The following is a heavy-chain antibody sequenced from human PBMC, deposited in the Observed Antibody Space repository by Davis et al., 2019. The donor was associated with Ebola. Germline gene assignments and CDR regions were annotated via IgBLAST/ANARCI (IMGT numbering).Heavy chain of an antibody. CDR1: GYTFTGYD. J-gene: IGHJ4*02. Sequence: AASVKVSCKASGYTFTGYDINWVRQATGQGLEWMGWMNPNSGNTGYAQKFQGRFTMTRENSMSTAYMELSSLRSEDTAVYFCARGGVAYSDLDYWGQGTLVAVSS. CDR3: ARGGVAYSDLDY. CDR2: MNPNSGNT. V-gene: IGHV1-8*01. D-gene: IGHD2-21*01.